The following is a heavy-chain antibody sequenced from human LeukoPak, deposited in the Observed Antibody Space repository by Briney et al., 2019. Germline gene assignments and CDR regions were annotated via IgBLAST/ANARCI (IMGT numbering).Heavy chain of an antibody. CDR2: IIPIFGTA. D-gene: IGHD3-10*01. V-gene: IGHV1-69*06. Sequence: ASVKVSCKASGGTFSSYAISWVRQAPGQGLEWMGGIIPIFGTANYAQKFQGRVTITADKSTSTAYMELSSLRSEDTAVYYCARRYYGSGTYYFDYWGQGTLVTVSS. CDR1: GGTFSSYA. J-gene: IGHJ4*02. CDR3: ARRYYGSGTYYFDY.